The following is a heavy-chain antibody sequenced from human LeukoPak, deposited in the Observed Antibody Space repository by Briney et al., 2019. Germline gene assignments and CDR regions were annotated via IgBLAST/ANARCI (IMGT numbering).Heavy chain of an antibody. Sequence: GGSLRLSCAASGFTFSSYGMHWARQAPGKGLEWVAVISYDGSNKYYADSVKGRFTISRDNSKNTLYLQMNSLRAEDTAVYYCAKDWLYCSSTSCYDYFDYWGQGTLVTVSS. D-gene: IGHD2-2*01. CDR2: ISYDGSNK. V-gene: IGHV3-30*18. CDR3: AKDWLYCSSTSCYDYFDY. J-gene: IGHJ4*02. CDR1: GFTFSSYG.